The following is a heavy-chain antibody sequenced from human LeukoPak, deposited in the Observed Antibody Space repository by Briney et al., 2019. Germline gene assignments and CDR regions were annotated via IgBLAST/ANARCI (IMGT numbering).Heavy chain of an antibody. D-gene: IGHD3-10*01. CDR1: GGSISSSSYY. Sequence: PSETLSLTCTVSGGSISSSSYYWGRLRQPPGKGREWIGSIYYSGSTYYNPSRKSRVTISVDTPKNQFSLKPSSVTAADTAVYYCARGHIVLLWFGEPTSKFDPWRQGTLVTVSS. CDR3: ARGHIVLLWFGEPTSKFDP. J-gene: IGHJ5*02. V-gene: IGHV4-39*07. CDR2: IYYSGST.